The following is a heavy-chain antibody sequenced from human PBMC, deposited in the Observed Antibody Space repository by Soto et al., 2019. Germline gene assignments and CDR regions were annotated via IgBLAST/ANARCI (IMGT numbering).Heavy chain of an antibody. D-gene: IGHD3-10*01. CDR2: IIPIFGTA. J-gene: IGHJ6*02. CDR1: GGTFSSYA. CDR3: ARVDYYYGSGSYQPANYYYYGMDV. Sequence: SVKVSCKASGGTFSSYAISWVRQAPGQGLEWMGGIIPIFGTANYAQKFQGRVTITADESTSTAYMELSSLRSEDTAVYYCARVDYYYGSGSYQPANYYYYGMDVWGQGTTVTVSS. V-gene: IGHV1-69*13.